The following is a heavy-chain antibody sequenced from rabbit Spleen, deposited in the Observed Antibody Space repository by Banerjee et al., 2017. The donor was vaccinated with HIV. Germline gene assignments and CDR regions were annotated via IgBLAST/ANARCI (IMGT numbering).Heavy chain of an antibody. J-gene: IGHJ4*01. Sequence: QEQLVESGGGLVQPGTSLILTCTASGFSLTSSYDMCWVRQAPGKGLEWVGCIYTGNDKTNYASWSKGRFTISKPSSTTVTLRMTSLTVADTATYFCTRDSGSGPYIDGYFNLWGPGTLVTVS. CDR2: IYTGNDKT. D-gene: IGHD1-1*01. CDR1: GFSLTSSYD. V-gene: IGHV1S45*01. CDR3: TRDSGSGPYIDGYFNL.